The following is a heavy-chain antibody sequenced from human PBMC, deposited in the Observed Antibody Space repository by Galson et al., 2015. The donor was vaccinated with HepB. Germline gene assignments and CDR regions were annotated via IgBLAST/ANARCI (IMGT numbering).Heavy chain of an antibody. Sequence: QSGAEVKKPGESLRISCKASRYSFTSNWISWVRQMPGKGLEWMGRIDPSDSDVKISPSFQGHITIFVDKSTTTAYLQWNSLKASDSAIYYCARHYGTYDFDFWIYDFWGQGTLVTVSS. D-gene: IGHD3-3*01. J-gene: IGHJ4*02. CDR1: RYSFTSNW. CDR3: ARHYGTYDFDFWIYDF. V-gene: IGHV5-10-1*01. CDR2: IDPSDSDV.